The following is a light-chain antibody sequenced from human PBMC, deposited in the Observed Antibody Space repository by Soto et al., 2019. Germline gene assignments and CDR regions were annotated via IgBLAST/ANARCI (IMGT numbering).Light chain of an antibody. CDR2: LEGSGSY. V-gene: IGLV4-60*03. J-gene: IGLJ2*01. CDR3: ETCDSNTRV. CDR1: SGHSSYI. Sequence: QPVLTQSSSASASLGSSVKLTCTLSSGHSSYIIAWHQQQPGKAPRYLMKLEGSGSYNKGSGVPDRFSGSSSGADRYLTISNLQSEDEADYYCETCDSNTRVFGGGTKVTFL.